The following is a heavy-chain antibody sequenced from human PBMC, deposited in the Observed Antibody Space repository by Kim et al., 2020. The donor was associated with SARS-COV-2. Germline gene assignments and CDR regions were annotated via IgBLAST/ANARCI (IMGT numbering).Heavy chain of an antibody. J-gene: IGHJ4*02. Sequence: SETLSLTCTVSGGSVSSGSYFWSWIRQPPGKGLEWIGYIYYSGNTNYNPSLKSRVTMSVDTSKNQFSLKLRSVTAADTAVYYCARAPNDFWSGYPDYFYVCGQRTLVTVSS. CDR1: GGSVSSGSYF. V-gene: IGHV4-61*01. D-gene: IGHD3-3*01. CDR3: ARAPNDFWSGYPDYFYV. CDR2: IYYSGNT.